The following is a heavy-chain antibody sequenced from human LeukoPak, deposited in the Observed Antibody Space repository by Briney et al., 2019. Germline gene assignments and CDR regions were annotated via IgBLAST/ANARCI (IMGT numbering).Heavy chain of an antibody. CDR1: GFTFSSYG. CDR2: ISYDGSNK. J-gene: IGHJ3*01. D-gene: IGHD6-13*01. Sequence: GGSLRLSCAASGFTFSSYGMHWVRQAPGKRLEWAAVISYDGSNKYCADSVKGRFTISRDNSKNTLYLQMNSLRAEDTAVYYCAKGPQTGYSNWGQGTMVTVSS. CDR3: AKGPQTGYSN. V-gene: IGHV3-30*18.